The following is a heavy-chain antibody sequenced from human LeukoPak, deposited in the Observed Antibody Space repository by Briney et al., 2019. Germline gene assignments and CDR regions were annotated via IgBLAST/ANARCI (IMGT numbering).Heavy chain of an antibody. J-gene: IGHJ4*02. CDR3: ARQVYSGTHYFDY. D-gene: IGHD1-26*01. V-gene: IGHV4-34*01. Sequence: SETLSLTCAVYGGSFSGYYWSWIRQPPGKGLEWIGEINDSGSTNYNPSLKSRVTISVDTSKNQFSLRLSSVTAADTAVYYCARQVYSGTHYFDYWGQGTLVTVSS. CDR1: GGSFSGYY. CDR2: INDSGST.